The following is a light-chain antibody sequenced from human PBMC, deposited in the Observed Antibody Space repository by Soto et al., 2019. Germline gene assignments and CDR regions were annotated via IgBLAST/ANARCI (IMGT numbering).Light chain of an antibody. Sequence: DIVMTQSPATLSVSPGDRATISCRASQDVSSHLAWYQQKPGQAPRLLIYDASTRSTGIPARFSGSGSGTEVIPITISLQYEEFVAYYCQQNNNWPTDTFGQGTKVEIK. J-gene: IGKJ1*01. V-gene: IGKV3-15*01. CDR3: QQNNNWPTDT. CDR2: DAS. CDR1: QDVSSH.